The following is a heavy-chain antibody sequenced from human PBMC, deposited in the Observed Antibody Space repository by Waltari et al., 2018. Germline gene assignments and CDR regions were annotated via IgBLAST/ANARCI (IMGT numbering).Heavy chain of an antibody. Sequence: QVQLVESGGGVVQPGRSLRLSCEASGFTFSSYAMQWVRQAPGKGLEWVAVISYDGSNKYYADSVKGRFTISRDNSKNTLYLQMNSLRAEDTAVYYCARDYSSSWIDYWGQGTLVTVSS. V-gene: IGHV3-30-3*01. CDR2: ISYDGSNK. D-gene: IGHD6-13*01. CDR1: GFTFSSYA. J-gene: IGHJ4*02. CDR3: ARDYSSSWIDY.